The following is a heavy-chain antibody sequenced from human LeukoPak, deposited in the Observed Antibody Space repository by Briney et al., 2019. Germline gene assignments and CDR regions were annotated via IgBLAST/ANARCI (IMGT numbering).Heavy chain of an antibody. CDR3: AKDNPGGATDAFDI. V-gene: IGHV3-30-3*02. CDR1: GFTFSSYA. J-gene: IGHJ3*02. CDR2: ISYDGSNK. D-gene: IGHD1-26*01. Sequence: SGGSLRLSCAASGFTFSSYAMHWVRQAPGKGLEWVAVISYDGSNKYYADSVKGRFTISRDNSKNTLYLQMNSLRAEDTAVYYCAKDNPGGATDAFDIWGQGTMVTVSS.